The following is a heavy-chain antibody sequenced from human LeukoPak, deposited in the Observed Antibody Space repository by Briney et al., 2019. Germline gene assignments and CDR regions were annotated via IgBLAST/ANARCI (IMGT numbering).Heavy chain of an antibody. J-gene: IGHJ4*02. Sequence: GGALRLSCPASGFTFSFYWMHWVRQTPGKGLAGVSRLNSEGSVTNYSASVKGRFTISRYNAKNTLYLQMNSLRAEDTALYYCVREYCGGDCYTDFWGQGTLVTVSS. CDR1: GFTFSFYW. D-gene: IGHD2-21*02. CDR2: LNSEGSVT. CDR3: VREYCGGDCYTDF. V-gene: IGHV3-74*01.